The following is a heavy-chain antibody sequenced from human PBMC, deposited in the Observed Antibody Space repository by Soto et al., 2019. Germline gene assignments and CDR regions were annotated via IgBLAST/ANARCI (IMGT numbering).Heavy chain of an antibody. CDR3: PSDTFGLSDS. J-gene: IGHJ4*02. V-gene: IGHV3-74*01. CDR2: INPVGTIT. CDR1: ELSFNFYW. D-gene: IGHD3-3*01. Sequence: GWSLRLSCAASELSFNFYWMHLVRQTPGKGLVWVSRINPVGTITNYADSVEGRFIISRDNAATTLYLQMNSLSAEDTAIYYCPSDTFGLSDSWGQGTLVTXS.